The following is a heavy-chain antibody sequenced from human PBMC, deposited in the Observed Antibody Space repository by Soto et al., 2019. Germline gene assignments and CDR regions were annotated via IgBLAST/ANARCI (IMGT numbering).Heavy chain of an antibody. J-gene: IGHJ4*02. CDR1: GYSVSSNSAA. CDR3: ARGKGYAAYFDY. V-gene: IGHV6-1*01. D-gene: IGHD5-12*01. CDR2: TYYRSKWYN. Sequence: SHTLSLTCAISGYSVSSNSAALNWIRQSPSRGLEWLGRTYYRSKWYNDYAVSVKSRITINPDTSKNQFSLQLNSVTPEDTAVYYCARGKGYAAYFDYWGQGTLVTVSS.